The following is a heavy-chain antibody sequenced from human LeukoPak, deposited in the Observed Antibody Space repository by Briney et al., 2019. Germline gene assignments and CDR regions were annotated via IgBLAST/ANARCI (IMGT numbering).Heavy chain of an antibody. J-gene: IGHJ4*02. CDR2: TCYRSQWYN. CDR3: TKDLHGDYGISY. D-gene: IGHD4-17*01. CDR1: GDSVSSDSVI. Sequence: SQTLSLTRGISGDSVSSDSVIWNWIRQSPSRGLEWLGRTCYRSQWYNDYAESVKSRITINPDTSKNQVSLQLNSVTPEDTAVYYCTKDLHGDYGISYWGQGTLVTGSS. V-gene: IGHV6-1*01.